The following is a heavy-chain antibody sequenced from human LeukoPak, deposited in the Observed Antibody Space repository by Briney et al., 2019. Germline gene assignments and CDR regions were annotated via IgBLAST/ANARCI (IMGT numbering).Heavy chain of an antibody. Sequence: PGGSLRLSCAASGFTFSSYSMNWVRQAPGKGLEWVSSISSDSSYIYYADSVKGRFTISRDNAKNSLYLQMNSLRAEDTAVYYCARGGRWGVATNDWGDYWGQGTLVTVSS. CDR2: ISSDSSYI. V-gene: IGHV3-21*01. CDR1: GFTFSSYS. J-gene: IGHJ4*02. CDR3: ARGGRWGVATNDWGDY. D-gene: IGHD5-12*01.